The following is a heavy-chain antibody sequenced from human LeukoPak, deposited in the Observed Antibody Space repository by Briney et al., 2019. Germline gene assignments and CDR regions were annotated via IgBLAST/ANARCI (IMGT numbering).Heavy chain of an antibody. J-gene: IGHJ4*02. CDR2: INPSGGST. CDR1: GYTFTSYY. D-gene: IGHD3-10*01. CDR3: ARGRLRVTDVRGENYY. Sequence: GASVKVSCKASGYTFTSYYMHWVRQAPGQGLEWMGIINPSGGSTSYAQKFQGRVTLTRDTSISTAYMELSRLRSDDTAVYYCARGRLRVTDVRGENYYWGQGTLVTVSS. V-gene: IGHV1-46*01.